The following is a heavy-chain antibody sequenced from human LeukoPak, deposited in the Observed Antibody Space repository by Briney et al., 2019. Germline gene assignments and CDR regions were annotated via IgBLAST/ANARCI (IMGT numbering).Heavy chain of an antibody. D-gene: IGHD2-2*01. CDR3: ARGPVVPAAVYFDY. CDR2: IIPIFGTA. CDR1: GGTFSSYA. V-gene: IGHV1-69*05. J-gene: IGHJ4*02. Sequence: SVKVSCKASGGTFSSYAISWVRQAPGQGLEWMGGIIPIFGTANYAQKFQGRVTITTDESTSTAYMELSSLRSEDTAVYYCARGPVVPAAVYFDYWGQGTLVTVSS.